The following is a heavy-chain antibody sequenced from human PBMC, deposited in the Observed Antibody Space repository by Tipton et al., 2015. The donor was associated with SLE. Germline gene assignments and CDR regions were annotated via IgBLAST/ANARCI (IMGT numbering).Heavy chain of an antibody. CDR3: ARGGLSFFDY. J-gene: IGHJ4*02. CDR2: IYYSGST. D-gene: IGHD3-16*01. Sequence: TLSLTCTVSGDSISSGEYYWDWIRQPPGKGLEWIGTIYYSGSTYYSPSLKSRVTISLDTSKNQFSLKLSSVTAADTAVYYCARGGLSFFDYWGQGTLVTVSS. V-gene: IGHV4-39*07. CDR1: GDSISSGEYY.